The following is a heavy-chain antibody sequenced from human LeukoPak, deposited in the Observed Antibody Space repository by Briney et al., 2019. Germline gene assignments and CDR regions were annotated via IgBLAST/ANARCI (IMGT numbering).Heavy chain of an antibody. Sequence: GGSLRLSCAASGFTFSDYSMNWVRQAPGKGLEWVSYINSNSNAIYYADSVKGRFTISRDNAKNTLYLQMNSLRDEDTAVYYCTLGVDAFDIWGQGTMVTVSS. V-gene: IGHV3-48*02. D-gene: IGHD3-16*01. CDR1: GFTFSDYS. CDR2: INSNSNAI. J-gene: IGHJ3*02. CDR3: TLGVDAFDI.